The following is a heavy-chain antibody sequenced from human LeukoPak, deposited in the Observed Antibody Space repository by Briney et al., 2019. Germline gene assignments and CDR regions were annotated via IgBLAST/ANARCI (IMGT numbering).Heavy chain of an antibody. CDR2: FYYTGST. CDR1: RGSISSNGYY. CDR3: ARLNLEYLYSSGPNDY. D-gene: IGHD3-10*01. J-gene: IGHJ4*02. Sequence: SETLSLTCTVSRGSISSNGYYWGRIRQPPGKGLEWIGSFYYTGSTFYSPSLKSRATISVDTSKNQFSLKLSSVTPADTAVYYCARLNLEYLYSSGPNDYWGQGTLVTVSS. V-gene: IGHV4-39*01.